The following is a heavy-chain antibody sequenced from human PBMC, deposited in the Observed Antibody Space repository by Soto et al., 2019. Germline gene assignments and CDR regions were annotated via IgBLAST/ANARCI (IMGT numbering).Heavy chain of an antibody. Sequence: GASVKVSCKASGGTFSSYAISWVRQAPGQGLEWMGGIIPIFGTANYAQKFQGRVTITADESTSTAYMELSSLRSEDTAVYYCARGRRGYSYGSAFDYWGQGTLVPVSS. D-gene: IGHD5-18*01. V-gene: IGHV1-69*13. CDR2: IIPIFGTA. CDR1: GGTFSSYA. J-gene: IGHJ4*02. CDR3: ARGRRGYSYGSAFDY.